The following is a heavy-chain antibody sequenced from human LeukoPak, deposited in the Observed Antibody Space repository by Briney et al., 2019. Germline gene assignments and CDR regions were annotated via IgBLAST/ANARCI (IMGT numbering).Heavy chain of an antibody. CDR2: IDPTDSYT. V-gene: IGHV5-10-1*01. CDR3: ARQVAVGQWLVR. CDR1: GYSFTSYW. D-gene: IGHD6-19*01. J-gene: IGHJ4*02. Sequence: GESLKISCKGSGYSFTSYWITWVRQMPGKGLEWMGRIDPTDSYTNYSPSFQGHVTISADKAISTAYLQWSSLKASDTAMYYCARQVAVGQWLVRWGQGTLVTVSS.